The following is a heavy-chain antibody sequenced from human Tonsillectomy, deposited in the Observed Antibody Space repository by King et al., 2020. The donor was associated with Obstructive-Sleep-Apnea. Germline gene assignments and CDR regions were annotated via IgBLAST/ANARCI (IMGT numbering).Heavy chain of an antibody. CDR2: IYYSGST. V-gene: IGHV4-31*03. D-gene: IGHD6-19*01. CDR1: GGSISSGGYY. J-gene: IGHJ6*02. Sequence: QLQESGPGLVKPSQTLSLTCTVSGGSISSGGYYWSWIRQHPGKGLEWIGYIYYSGSTYYNPSLKSRVTISVDTSKNQFSLKLSSVTAADTAVYYCAGDRGGYSSGWYVAYYGMDVWGQGTTVTVSS. CDR3: AGDRGGYSSGWYVAYYGMDV.